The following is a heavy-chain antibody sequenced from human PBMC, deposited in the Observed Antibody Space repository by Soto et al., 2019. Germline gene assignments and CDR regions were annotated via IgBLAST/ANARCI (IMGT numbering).Heavy chain of an antibody. CDR2: ISWNSVTI. CDR1: GFSFDDYA. D-gene: IGHD2-8*02. J-gene: IGHJ6*02. Sequence: EVQVVESGGGLVQPGRSLRLSCAASGFSFDDYAMHWVRQAPGKGLEWVSGISWNSVTIGYADSVKGRFTISRDNAKNSLYLQMNSLRAEDTALYYCAKSTGGTANGMGVWGQGTTVTVSS. CDR3: AKSTGGTANGMGV. V-gene: IGHV3-9*01.